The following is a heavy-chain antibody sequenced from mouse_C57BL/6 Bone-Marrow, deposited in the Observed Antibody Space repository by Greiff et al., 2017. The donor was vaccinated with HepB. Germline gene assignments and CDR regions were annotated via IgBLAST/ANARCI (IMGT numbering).Heavy chain of an antibody. Sequence: QVHVKQSGAELVKPGASVKMSCKASGYTFTTYPIEWMKQNHGKSLEWIGNFHPYNDDTKYNEKFKGKATLTVEKSSSTVYLELSRLTSDDSAVYYCARGTAQAKDYFDYWGQGTTLTVSS. J-gene: IGHJ2*01. D-gene: IGHD3-2*02. CDR3: ARGTAQAKDYFDY. CDR1: GYTFTTYP. V-gene: IGHV1-47*01. CDR2: FHPYNDDT.